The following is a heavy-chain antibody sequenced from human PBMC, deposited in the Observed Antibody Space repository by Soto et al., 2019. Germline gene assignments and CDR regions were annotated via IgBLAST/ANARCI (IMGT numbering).Heavy chain of an antibody. V-gene: IGHV3-30*18. CDR1: GFTCSNYG. Sequence: GGSLRLSCADSGFTCSNYGMHWVRQAPGKGLEWVAIISFDGNNKYYSDSVKGRFTISRDNSKNMVFLQMNSLRPEDTAVYYCVKPKEHFYDSSPGETWGQGTPVTVSS. D-gene: IGHD3-22*01. CDR3: VKPKEHFYDSSPGET. J-gene: IGHJ5*02. CDR2: ISFDGNNK.